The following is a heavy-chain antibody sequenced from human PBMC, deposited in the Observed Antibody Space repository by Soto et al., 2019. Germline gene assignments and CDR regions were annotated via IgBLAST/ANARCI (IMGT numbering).Heavy chain of an antibody. D-gene: IGHD2-2*01. CDR2: ISTHNGNT. Sequence: ASVKVSCKASVFTSSGISWVRQAPGQRLEWMGWISTHNGNTIYAQKFQGRVTITADESTSTAYMELSSLRSEDTAVYYCARESAYQLLLSDDAFDIWGQGTMVTVSS. J-gene: IGHJ3*02. V-gene: IGHV1-18*04. CDR1: VFTSSG. CDR3: ARESAYQLLLSDDAFDI.